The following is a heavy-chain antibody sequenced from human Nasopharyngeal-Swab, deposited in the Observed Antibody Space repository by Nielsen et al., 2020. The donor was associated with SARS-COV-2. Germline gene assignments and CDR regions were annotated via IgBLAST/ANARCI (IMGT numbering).Heavy chain of an antibody. Sequence: WIRQPPGKGLEWIGEINHSGSTNYNPSLKSRVTISVDTSKSQFSLKLSSVTAAGTAVYYCARDSGTSPWGPDAFDIWGQGTMVTVSS. CDR3: ARDSGTSPWGPDAFDI. V-gene: IGHV4-34*01. CDR2: INHSGST. D-gene: IGHD7-27*01. J-gene: IGHJ3*02.